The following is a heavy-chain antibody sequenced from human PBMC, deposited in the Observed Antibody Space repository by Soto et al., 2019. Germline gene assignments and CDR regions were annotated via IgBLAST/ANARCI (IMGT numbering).Heavy chain of an antibody. V-gene: IGHV3-73*01. D-gene: IGHD6-13*01. CDR3: ATSSAAPGED. CDR1: GFTFSGSA. J-gene: IGHJ4*02. Sequence: GGSLRLSCEASGFTFSGSAMHWVRQASGKGLEWVGRIRSKANSYATAYAASVKGRFSISRDESKNTAYLQMNSLKTEDTAVYYCATSSAAPGEDWGQGTRVTVSS. CDR2: IRSKANSYAT.